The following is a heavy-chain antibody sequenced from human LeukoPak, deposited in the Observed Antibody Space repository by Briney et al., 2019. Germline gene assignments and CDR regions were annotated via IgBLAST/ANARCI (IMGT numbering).Heavy chain of an antibody. Sequence: PSQTLSLTCAVYGGSFSGYYWSWIRQPPGKGLEWMGEINHSGSTSYNPSLKSPVTISVDTSKTQSSLKLSSVTAADTAVYCCARQGFVLRYFDWLLASHYYFDYWGQGTLVTVSS. CDR3: ARQGFVLRYFDWLLASHYYFDY. V-gene: IGHV4-34*01. CDR1: GGSFSGYY. CDR2: INHSGST. D-gene: IGHD3-9*01. J-gene: IGHJ4*02.